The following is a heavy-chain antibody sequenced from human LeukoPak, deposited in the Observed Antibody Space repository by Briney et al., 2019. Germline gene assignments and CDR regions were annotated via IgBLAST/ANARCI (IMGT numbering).Heavy chain of an antibody. CDR1: GFTFSSYS. V-gene: IGHV3-21*01. D-gene: IGHD6-19*01. J-gene: IGHJ4*02. CDR3: ARDHGSGWYGVYYFDY. CDR2: ISSSSSYI. Sequence: PGGSLRLSCAASGFTFSSYSMNWVRQAPGKGLEWVSSISSSSSYIYYADSVKGRFTISRDNAKNSLYLQMNSLRAEDTAVYYCARDHGSGWYGVYYFDYWGQGTLVTVSS.